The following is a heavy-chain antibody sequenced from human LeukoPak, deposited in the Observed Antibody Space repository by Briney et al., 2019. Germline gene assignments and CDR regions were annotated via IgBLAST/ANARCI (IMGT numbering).Heavy chain of an antibody. CDR3: ARGPERYFDWLLYSDY. CDR1: GYTFTGYY. CDR2: INPNSGGT. Sequence: ASVKVSCKAYGYTFTGYYMHWVRQAPGQGLEWMGRINPNSGGTNYAQKFQGRVTMTRDTSISTAYMELSRLRFDDTAVYYCARGPERYFDWLLYSDYWGQGTLVTVSS. J-gene: IGHJ4*02. V-gene: IGHV1-2*06. D-gene: IGHD3-9*01.